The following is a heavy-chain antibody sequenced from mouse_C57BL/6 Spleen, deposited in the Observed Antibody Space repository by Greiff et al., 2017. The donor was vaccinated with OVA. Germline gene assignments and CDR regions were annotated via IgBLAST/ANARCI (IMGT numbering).Heavy chain of an antibody. Sequence: EVKLVESGGGLVQPKGSLKLSCAASGFSFNTYAMNWVRQAPGKGLEWVARIRSKSNNYATYYADSVKDRFTISRDDSESMLYLQMNNLKTEDTAMDYCVRSYGSSLHWYFDVWGTGTTVTVSS. CDR1: GFSFNTYA. CDR3: VRSYGSSLHWYFDV. CDR2: IRSKSNNYAT. J-gene: IGHJ1*03. D-gene: IGHD1-1*01. V-gene: IGHV10-1*01.